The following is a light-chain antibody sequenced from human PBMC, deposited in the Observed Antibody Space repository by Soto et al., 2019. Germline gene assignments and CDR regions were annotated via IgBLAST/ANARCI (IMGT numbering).Light chain of an antibody. V-gene: IGLV1-40*01. J-gene: IGLJ1*01. CDR1: SSNIGANYD. CDR3: QSYDNSLTFV. Sequence: QSVLTQPPSVSGAPGQSITTSCTGSSSNIGANYDVHWYRQIPGTAPKLLIYGHNNRASGVPDRFSVSKSGTSASLAISGLQAEDEADYYCQSYDNSLTFVFGTGTKLTVL. CDR2: GHN.